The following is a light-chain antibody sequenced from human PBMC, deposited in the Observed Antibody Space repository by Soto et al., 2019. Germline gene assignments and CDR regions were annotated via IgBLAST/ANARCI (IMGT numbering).Light chain of an antibody. CDR2: DAS. Sequence: DIQMTQSPSTLSASIGDRVTITCRASQSISKWLAWHQQKPGKAXTLLIYDASSLQSGVPPRFSGSGSGTEFTLTIRSLQPDDIANYYCQQYSSYSAWTFGEGTKVDIK. V-gene: IGKV1-5*01. J-gene: IGKJ1*01. CDR1: QSISKW. CDR3: QQYSSYSAWT.